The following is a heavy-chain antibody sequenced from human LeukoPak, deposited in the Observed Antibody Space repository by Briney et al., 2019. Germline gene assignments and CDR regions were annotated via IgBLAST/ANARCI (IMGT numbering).Heavy chain of an antibody. CDR2: ISYDGSNK. CDR1: GFTFSSYA. V-gene: IGHV3-30*14. Sequence: PGRSLRLSCAASGFTFSSYAMHWVRQAPGKGLEWVAVISYDGSNKYYADSVKGRFIISRDNSKNTLYLQMNSLRAEDTAVYYCARDRAGLYYFDYWGQGTLVTVSS. CDR3: ARDRAGLYYFDY. D-gene: IGHD6-19*01. J-gene: IGHJ4*02.